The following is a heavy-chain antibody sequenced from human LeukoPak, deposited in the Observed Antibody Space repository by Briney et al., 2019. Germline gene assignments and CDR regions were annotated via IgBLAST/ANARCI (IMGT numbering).Heavy chain of an antibody. CDR2: ISSSSSYI. J-gene: IGHJ4*02. CDR3: ARVLGGSSGWYGGVDY. D-gene: IGHD6-19*01. Sequence: GGSLRLSCAASGFTFSSYSMNWVRQAPGKGLEWVSSISSSSSYIYYADSVKSRFTISRDNAKNSLYLQMNSLRAEDTAVYYCARVLGGSSGWYGGVDYWAQGTLVTVSS. CDR1: GFTFSSYS. V-gene: IGHV3-21*01.